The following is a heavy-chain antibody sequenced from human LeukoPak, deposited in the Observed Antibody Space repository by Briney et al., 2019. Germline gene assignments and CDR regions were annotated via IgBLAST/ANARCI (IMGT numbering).Heavy chain of an antibody. CDR3: AKRVWLRFRVFYGMDV. V-gene: IGHV3-23*01. Sequence: PGGSLRLSCAASGFTFSSYAMSWVRQAPGKGLEWVSAISGSGGSTYYADSVKGRFTISRDNSKNTLYLQMNSLRAEDTAVYYCAKRVWLRFRVFYGMDVWGQGTTVTVSS. CDR2: ISGSGGST. D-gene: IGHD5-12*01. CDR1: GFTFSSYA. J-gene: IGHJ6*02.